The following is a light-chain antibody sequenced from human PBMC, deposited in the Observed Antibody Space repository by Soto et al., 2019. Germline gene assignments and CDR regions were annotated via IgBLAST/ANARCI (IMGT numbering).Light chain of an antibody. J-gene: IGKJ5*01. CDR1: QSLLHNNGYNY. Sequence: DIVMTQSPLSLPVTPVDPASISFRSSQSLLHNNGYNYLDWYLRKPGQSPQLLIYLGSNRSSGVPDRFSGSGSGTDFTLKINRVEAEDVGVYYCMQALQTLTFGQGTRLEIK. CDR2: LGS. V-gene: IGKV2-28*01. CDR3: MQALQTLT.